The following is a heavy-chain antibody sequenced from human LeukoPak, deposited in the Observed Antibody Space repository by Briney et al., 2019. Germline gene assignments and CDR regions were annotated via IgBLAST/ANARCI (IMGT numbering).Heavy chain of an antibody. Sequence: GGSLRLSCAASGFTFSSYSMNWVRQAPGKGLEWVSYISSSSSTIYYADSVKGRFTISRDNAKNSLYLQMNSLRAEDTAVYYCARLRDSSSWYGADYYYYYYMDVWGKGTTVTVSS. J-gene: IGHJ6*03. CDR2: ISSSSSTI. D-gene: IGHD6-13*01. CDR3: ARLRDSSSWYGADYYYYYYMDV. CDR1: GFTFSSYS. V-gene: IGHV3-48*01.